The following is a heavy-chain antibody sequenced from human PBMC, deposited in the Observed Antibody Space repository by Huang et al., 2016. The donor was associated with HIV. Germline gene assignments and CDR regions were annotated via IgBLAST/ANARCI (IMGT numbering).Heavy chain of an antibody. V-gene: IGHV3-30*02. D-gene: IGHD3-3*01. Sequence: QVQLVESGGGVVQPGGSLRLSCTASGFTFGSFGMHWVRQASGNGVEWVAFIRYDGNNYYYADSVRGRCTIARDNSKDTLYLQMNRLRPDDSAVYYCAKDRTYTFGRHFDYWGRGTLVTVSS. CDR3: AKDRTYTFGRHFDY. CDR1: GFTFGSFG. J-gene: IGHJ4*02. CDR2: IRYDGNNY.